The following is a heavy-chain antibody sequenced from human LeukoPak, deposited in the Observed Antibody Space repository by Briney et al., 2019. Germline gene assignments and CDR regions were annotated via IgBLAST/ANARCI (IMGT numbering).Heavy chain of an antibody. CDR1: GFTFNNYA. CDR2: IDGGGDAT. V-gene: IGHV3-23*01. D-gene: IGHD3-3*01. CDR3: ARDLMAQFGVGHGLH. J-gene: IGHJ4*02. Sequence: GGSLRLSCAASGFTFNNYAMGWVRQPPGKGLEWLSAIDGGGDATKYADSVKGRFTISRDNSKNTLYLQMNSLRAEDTAVYYCARDLMAQFGVGHGLHWGQGTLVTVSS.